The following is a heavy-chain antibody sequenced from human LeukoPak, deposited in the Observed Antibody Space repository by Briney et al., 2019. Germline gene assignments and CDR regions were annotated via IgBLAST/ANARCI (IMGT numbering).Heavy chain of an antibody. CDR3: ARDPRGGNSLDY. V-gene: IGHV4-59*01. J-gene: IGHJ4*02. Sequence: PSETLSLTCTVSGGSISSYYWSWIRQPPGKGLEWIGYIYYSGSTNYNPSLKSRVTISVDTSKNQFSLKLSSVTAADTAVYYCARDPRGGNSLDYWGQGTLVTVSS. CDR1: GGSISSYY. D-gene: IGHD2-15*01. CDR2: IYYSGST.